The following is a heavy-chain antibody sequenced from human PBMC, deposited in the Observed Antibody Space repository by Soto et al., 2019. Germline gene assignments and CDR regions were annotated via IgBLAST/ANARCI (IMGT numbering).Heavy chain of an antibody. J-gene: IGHJ6*02. CDR2: ISYSSSYI. Sequence: PGGSLRLSCVASGFTFSRYSMIWVRQAPGKGLQWVSAISYSSSYIYTADSVKGRFTISRDNAKNSLYLQMNGLRVEDTGVYFCARGSYSDDIAYYYGMDVWGQGTTVTVSS. CDR1: GFTFSRYS. D-gene: IGHD4-17*01. CDR3: ARGSYSDDIAYYYGMDV. V-gene: IGHV3-21*01.